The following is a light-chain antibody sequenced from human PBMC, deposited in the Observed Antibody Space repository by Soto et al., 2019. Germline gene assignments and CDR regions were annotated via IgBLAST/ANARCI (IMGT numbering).Light chain of an antibody. CDR1: QSVSNN. J-gene: IGKJ1*01. V-gene: IGKV3-15*01. CDR2: DAS. CDR3: HQYNNWPPCT. Sequence: ILMTQSPATLSVSPGERATLSCRASQSVSNNLAWYQQKPGQAPRLLIYDASTRATGIPARFSGSGSGTEFTLTISGLQSEDFAVYYCHQYNNWPPCTFGQGTKVENK.